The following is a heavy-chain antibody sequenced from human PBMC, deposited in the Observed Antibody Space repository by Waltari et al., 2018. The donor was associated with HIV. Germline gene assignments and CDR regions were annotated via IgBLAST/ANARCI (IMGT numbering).Heavy chain of an antibody. CDR2: IRTKANSYAT. Sequence: VQLVESGGGLVQPGGSLKLSCAASGFTIRGSTMHWVRQASGKGLKWVGRIRTKANSYATSYAASVKGRFIISRDDSKITAYLQMNNLKPEYTAVYYCTRLVAAVAGTGYWGQGTLVTVSS. CDR1: GFTIRGST. D-gene: IGHD6-19*01. V-gene: IGHV3-73*01. J-gene: IGHJ4*02. CDR3: TRLVAAVAGTGY.